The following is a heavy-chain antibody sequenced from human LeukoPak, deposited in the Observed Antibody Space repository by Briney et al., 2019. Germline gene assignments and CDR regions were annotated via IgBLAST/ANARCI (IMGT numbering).Heavy chain of an antibody. V-gene: IGHV4-59*08. Sequence: SETLSLTCTVSGGSISNYYRSWIRQPPGKGLEWIGYIYSSGSPNYNPSLKSRVSVSGDTSKNQFSLKLSSVTAADTAVYYCARLVSSSWVGYWGQGTLVTVSS. J-gene: IGHJ4*02. D-gene: IGHD6-13*01. CDR2: IYSSGSP. CDR3: ARLVSSSWVGY. CDR1: GGSISNYY.